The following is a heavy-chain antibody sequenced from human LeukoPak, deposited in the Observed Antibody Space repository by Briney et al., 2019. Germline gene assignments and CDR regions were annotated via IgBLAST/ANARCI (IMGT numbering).Heavy chain of an antibody. CDR3: AKNGQTGFSFDP. Sequence: PSETLSLTCTVSGGSISSSSYYWGWIRQPPGKGLEWIGEGSDRGGTKFNPSLKSRVTISADTSKNQFSLRLNSVTAADTAVYHCAKNGQTGFSFDPWGQGTLVTVSS. V-gene: IGHV4-39*07. CDR1: GGSISSSSYY. CDR2: GSDRGGT. D-gene: IGHD3-9*01. J-gene: IGHJ5*02.